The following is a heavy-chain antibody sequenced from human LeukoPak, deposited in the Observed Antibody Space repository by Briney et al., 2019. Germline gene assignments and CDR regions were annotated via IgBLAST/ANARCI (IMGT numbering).Heavy chain of an antibody. V-gene: IGHV3-30*02. CDR1: GFTFSSYG. CDR3: ARNVGYSSSWWSLDY. CDR2: IRYDGSNK. D-gene: IGHD6-13*01. Sequence: GGSLRLSCAASGFTFSSYGMHWVRQAPGKGLEWVAFIRYDGSNKYYADSVMGRFTISRDNSKNTLYLQMNSLRAEDTAVYYCARNVGYSSSWWSLDYWGQGTLVTVSS. J-gene: IGHJ4*02.